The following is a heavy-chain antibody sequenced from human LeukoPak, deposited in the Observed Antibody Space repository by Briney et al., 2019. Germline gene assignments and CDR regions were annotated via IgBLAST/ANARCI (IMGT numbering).Heavy chain of an antibody. D-gene: IGHD3-22*01. CDR3: ARDGRTYYDSSVPYYFDY. CDR1: GFTFSSYS. CDR2: ISSSSSTI. V-gene: IGHV3-48*02. Sequence: GGSLRLSCAASGFTFSSYSMNWVSQAPGKGLEWVSYISSSSSTIYYADSVKGRFTISRDNAKNSLYLQMNSLRDEDTAVYYCARDGRTYYDSSVPYYFDYWGQGTLVTVSS. J-gene: IGHJ4*02.